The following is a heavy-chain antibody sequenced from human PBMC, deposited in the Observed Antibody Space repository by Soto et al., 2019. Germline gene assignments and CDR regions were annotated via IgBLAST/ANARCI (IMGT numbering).Heavy chain of an antibody. CDR1: SGSISSGDYF. CDR3: ARGYFSSSSYWFDP. D-gene: IGHD6-6*01. CDR2: ISSSGST. J-gene: IGHJ5*02. Sequence: TLSLTCTVSSGSISSGDYFWTWIRQQPGKGLEWIGYISSSGSTYYNPSLMSRLTISVDSSVNQFSLNLSSVTAADTAVYYCARGYFSSSSYWFDPWGQGNLVTVSS. V-gene: IGHV4-31*03.